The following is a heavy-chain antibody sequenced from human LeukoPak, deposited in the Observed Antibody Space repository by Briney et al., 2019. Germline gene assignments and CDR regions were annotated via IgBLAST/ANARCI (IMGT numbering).Heavy chain of an antibody. CDR2: VTGGGVNT. D-gene: IGHD3-16*02. CDR1: GFIFTNYA. CDR3: ARGTSPLDYWYFDL. J-gene: IGHJ2*01. V-gene: IGHV3-23*01. Sequence: GGSLRLSCASSGFIFTNYAMSWVRQTPRTGLEWIASVTGGGVNTYYADSVKGRFTVSRDTSKKTLSLQMNSLRDEDTAIYYCARGTSPLDYWYFDLWGRGTLFTVSS.